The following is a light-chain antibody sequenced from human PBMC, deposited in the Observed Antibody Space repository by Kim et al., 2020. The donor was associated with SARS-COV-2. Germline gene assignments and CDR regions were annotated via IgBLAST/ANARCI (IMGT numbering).Light chain of an antibody. Sequence: SSELPQDPAVSVALGQTVRITCQGDSLRTYYASWYQQKPGQAPILLIYGKNNRPSGIPDRFSGSSSGNTASLTVTGAQAVDEADYYCNSRDKSGDHVVFGGGTKLIVL. CDR2: GKN. V-gene: IGLV3-19*01. J-gene: IGLJ2*01. CDR3: NSRDKSGDHVV. CDR1: SLRTYY.